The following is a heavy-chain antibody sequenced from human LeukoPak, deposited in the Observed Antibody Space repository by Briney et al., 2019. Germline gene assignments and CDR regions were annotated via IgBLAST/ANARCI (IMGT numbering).Heavy chain of an antibody. CDR3: ASLYSSSSEDY. Sequence: PGGSLRLSCAASGFTFSRYNMNWVRQAPGKGLEWVSSISTGSSYIYYADSVKGRFTISRDNAKNSLYLQMNSLRVEDTAVYYCASLYSSSSEDYWGQGNLVTVSS. V-gene: IGHV3-21*01. D-gene: IGHD6-6*01. J-gene: IGHJ4*02. CDR2: ISTGSSYI. CDR1: GFTFSRYN.